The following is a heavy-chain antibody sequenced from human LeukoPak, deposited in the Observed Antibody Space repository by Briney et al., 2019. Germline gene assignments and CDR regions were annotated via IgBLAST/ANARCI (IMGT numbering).Heavy chain of an antibody. D-gene: IGHD4-17*01. CDR3: ARDRGDYGGFFDY. CDR1: GYTFTSYG. J-gene: IGHJ4*02. Sequence: ASVQVSCNASGYTFTSYGISWVRPAPGQGLEWMGWISAYNGNTNYAQKLQGRVTMTTDTSTSTAYKELRSLRSDDTAVYYCARDRGDYGGFFDYWGQGTLVTVSS. CDR2: ISAYNGNT. V-gene: IGHV1-18*01.